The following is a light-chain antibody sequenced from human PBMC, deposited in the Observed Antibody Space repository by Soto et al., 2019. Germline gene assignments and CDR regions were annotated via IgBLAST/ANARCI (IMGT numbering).Light chain of an antibody. CDR1: QSVSSF. J-gene: IGKJ5*01. V-gene: IGKV3-11*01. Sequence: EIVLTQSPSTLSLSPGARATLSCRASQSVSSFLAWYQQTPGQAPRLLIYEASKRATGIPARFSGSGSGTDFTLTNISMEPEDFAVYYGQQRSQQRTNWPSFTFGQGTRLEIK. CDR2: EAS. CDR3: QQRSQQRTNWPSFT.